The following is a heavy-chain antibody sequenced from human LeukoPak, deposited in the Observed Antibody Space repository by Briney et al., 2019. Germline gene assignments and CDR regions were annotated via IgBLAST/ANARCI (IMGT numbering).Heavy chain of an antibody. CDR3: ARSHDYGDPYADY. J-gene: IGHJ4*02. V-gene: IGHV1-2*02. CDR1: GYTFTGYY. CDR2: INPNSGGT. Sequence: ASVKVSCKASGYTFTGYYMHWVRQAPGQGLEWMGWINPNSGGTNYAQKFQGRVTMTRDTSISTAYMELSRLRSDDTAVYYCARSHDYGDPYADYWGQGTLVTVSS. D-gene: IGHD4-17*01.